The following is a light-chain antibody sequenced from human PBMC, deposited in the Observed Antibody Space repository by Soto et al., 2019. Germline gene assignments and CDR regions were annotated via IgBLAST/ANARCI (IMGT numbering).Light chain of an antibody. J-gene: IGKJ4*01. Sequence: DIQMTQSPSTLSASVGDRVTISCRASQIINTWLAWYQPKPGKAPKLLIYDVSTLESGVPSRFSGSGSGTEFALTITSLQPDDLATYYCQQYSSYCLTLGGGTKVDIK. CDR3: QQYSSYCLT. V-gene: IGKV1-5*01. CDR2: DVS. CDR1: QIINTW.